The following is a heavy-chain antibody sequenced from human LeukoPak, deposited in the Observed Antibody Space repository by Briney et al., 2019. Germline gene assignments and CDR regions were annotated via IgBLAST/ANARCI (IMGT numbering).Heavy chain of an antibody. V-gene: IGHV4-34*01. J-gene: IGHJ4*02. D-gene: IGHD6-19*01. CDR1: GGSFSGYY. CDR2: INHSGST. Sequence: KPSETLSLTCAVYGGSFSGYYWSWIRQPPGKGLEWIGEINHSGSTNYNPSLKSRVTISVDTSKNQFSLKLSSVTAADTAVYYCARGGGIAVAGLDYWGQGTLVTVSS. CDR3: ARGGGIAVAGLDY.